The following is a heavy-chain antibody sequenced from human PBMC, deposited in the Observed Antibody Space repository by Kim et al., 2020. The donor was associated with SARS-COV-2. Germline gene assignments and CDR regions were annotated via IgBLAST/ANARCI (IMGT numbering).Heavy chain of an antibody. J-gene: IGHJ5*02. Sequence: SETLSLTCIVSGGSISSHYWSWIRMPPGKGLEWIGIIYNSWSTNYNPSLKRRVTISVDTSKNQFSLKLSSVTAADTAGYYCASAIAKNWFDPWGQGTLVTVSS. D-gene: IGHD2-2*02. CDR3: ASAIAKNWFDP. CDR2: IYNSWST. CDR1: GGSISSHY. V-gene: IGHV4-59*11.